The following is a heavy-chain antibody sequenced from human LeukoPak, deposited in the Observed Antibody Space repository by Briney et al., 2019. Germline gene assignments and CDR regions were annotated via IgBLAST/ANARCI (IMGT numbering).Heavy chain of an antibody. J-gene: IGHJ4*02. D-gene: IGHD3-10*01. CDR3: ARAGFGLAPLRGTPFDY. Sequence: SETLSPTCAVYGGSFSGYYWSWIRQSPGKGLDWIGEINHSGSTNYNPSLKSRVTISVDTSKNQFSLKLSSVTAADTAVYYCARAGFGLAPLRGTPFDYWGQGTLVTVSS. V-gene: IGHV4-34*01. CDR2: INHSGST. CDR1: GGSFSGYY.